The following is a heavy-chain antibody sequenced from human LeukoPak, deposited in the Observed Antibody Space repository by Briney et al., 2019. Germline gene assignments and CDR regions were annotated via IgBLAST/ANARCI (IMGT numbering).Heavy chain of an antibody. CDR2: FDPEDGET. J-gene: IGHJ5*02. V-gene: IGHV1-24*01. CDR1: GYTLTELS. CDR3: ATTLYCSSTSCYYTRVGWFTP. D-gene: IGHD2-2*01. Sequence: ASVKVSCKVSGYTLTELSMHWVRQAPGKGLEWMGGFDPEDGETIYAQKFQGRVTMTEDTSTDTAYMELSSLRSEDTAVYYCATTLYCSSTSCYYTRVGWFTPWGQGTLVTVSS.